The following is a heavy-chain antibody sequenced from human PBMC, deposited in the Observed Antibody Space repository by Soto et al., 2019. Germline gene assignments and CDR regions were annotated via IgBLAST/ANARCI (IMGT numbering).Heavy chain of an antibody. V-gene: IGHV4-59*08. CDR2: IYYSGST. Sequence: QVQLQESGPGLVKPSETLSLTCTVSGGYINSHYWTWIRQPPGKGLEWIGYIYYSGSTDYNPSLKKRVTILTDKSKSHFSLRLTSLTAADTAVYYCARSTWGYAFDIWGQGAVVTVSS. J-gene: IGHJ3*02. D-gene: IGHD3-16*01. CDR3: ARSTWGYAFDI. CDR1: GGYINSHY.